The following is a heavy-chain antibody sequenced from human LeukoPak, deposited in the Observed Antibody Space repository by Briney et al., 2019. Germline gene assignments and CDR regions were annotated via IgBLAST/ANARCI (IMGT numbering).Heavy chain of an antibody. V-gene: IGHV3-23*01. Sequence: GGSLRLSCAASGFTFNNYAMTWVRQAPGKGLEWVSTIIGSGGSTDYADSVKGRFTISRDNSKDTLFLQMDSLRVGDTAVYYCATFCSGGDCYSFAPWGQGTLVTVSS. CDR1: GFTFNNYA. D-gene: IGHD2-15*01. J-gene: IGHJ5*02. CDR3: ATFCSGGDCYSFAP. CDR2: IIGSGGST.